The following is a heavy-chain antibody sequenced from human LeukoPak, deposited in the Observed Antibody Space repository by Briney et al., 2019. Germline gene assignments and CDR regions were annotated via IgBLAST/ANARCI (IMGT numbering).Heavy chain of an antibody. V-gene: IGHV3-21*01. CDR3: ARDGPAVTTDQFDY. J-gene: IGHJ4*02. Sequence: PGGSLRLSCAASGFTFSSYSMNWVRQAPGKGLEWVSTISSSSSYIYYADSVKGRFTISRDKAKYSLYLQMNSLRAEDTAVYYCARDGPAVTTDQFDYWGQGTLVTVSS. CDR1: GFTFSSYS. CDR2: ISSSSSYI. D-gene: IGHD4-17*01.